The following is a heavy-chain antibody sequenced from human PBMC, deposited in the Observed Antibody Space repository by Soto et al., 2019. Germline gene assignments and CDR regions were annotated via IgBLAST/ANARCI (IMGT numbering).Heavy chain of an antibody. D-gene: IGHD4-17*01. CDR2: IYDGGST. V-gene: IGHV3-66*01. J-gene: IGHJ5*02. CDR3: ARGDGDYGRRLDP. CDR1: GFTVSTNY. Sequence: EVQLVESGGGLVQPGGSLRISCVASGFTVSTNYVSWVRQAPGKGLEWVSIIYDGGSTYYADSVKGRFTISRDNSKNTVYLQMNSLRGVDTAVYYCARGDGDYGRRLDPWGQATLVTVSS.